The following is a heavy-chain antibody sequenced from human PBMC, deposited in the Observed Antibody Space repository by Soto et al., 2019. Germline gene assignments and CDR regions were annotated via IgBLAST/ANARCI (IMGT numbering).Heavy chain of an antibody. Sequence: GGSTRISCSASGFTFCSYAMHWVRQAPGKGLEYVSAISSNGGSTYYADSVKGRFTISRDNSKNTLYLQMSSLRAEDTAVYYCVKTHWTTYNSGYDPKQKNWFDPWGQGTLVTVSS. CDR3: VKTHWTTYNSGYDPKQKNWFDP. CDR1: GFTFCSYA. CDR2: ISSNGGST. D-gene: IGHD5-12*01. J-gene: IGHJ5*02. V-gene: IGHV3-64D*08.